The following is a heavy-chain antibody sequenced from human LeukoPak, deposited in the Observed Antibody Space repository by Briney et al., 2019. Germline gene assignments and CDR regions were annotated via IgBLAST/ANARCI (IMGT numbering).Heavy chain of an antibody. CDR3: ARSAEFDY. CDR1: GFTFSSYA. V-gene: IGHV3-30-3*01. CDR2: ISYDGSNK. J-gene: IGHJ4*02. Sequence: PGGSLRLSCAASGFTFSSYAMHWVRQAPGKGLEWVAVISYDGSNKYYADSVKGRFTISRDNSKNTLYLQMNSLRAEDTAVYYCARSAEFDYWGQGTLATVSS.